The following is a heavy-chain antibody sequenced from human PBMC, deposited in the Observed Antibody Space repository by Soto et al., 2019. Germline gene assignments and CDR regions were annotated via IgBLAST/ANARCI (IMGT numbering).Heavy chain of an antibody. CDR3: VRSPGDFRYGTDV. Sequence: QVQLVQSGAEVKKPGASVKVSCKASGYSFTDYYMHWVRQAPGQGPEWLGWINPSTGVTHFAQKFQGWVPMTRDTSITTAYMELSRLTSDDTAVYYCVRSPGDFRYGTDVWGQGTTVTVSS. CDR2: INPSTGVT. D-gene: IGHD2-21*02. V-gene: IGHV1-2*04. J-gene: IGHJ6*02. CDR1: GYSFTDYY.